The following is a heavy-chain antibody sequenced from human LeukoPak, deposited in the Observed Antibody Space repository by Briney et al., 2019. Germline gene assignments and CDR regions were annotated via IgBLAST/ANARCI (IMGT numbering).Heavy chain of an antibody. D-gene: IGHD6-6*01. CDR1: GGSIGSYY. V-gene: IGHV4-59*01. CDR3: ARLYNSASSMHFDY. CDR2: IYYSGST. J-gene: IGHJ4*02. Sequence: PSETLSLTCTVSGGSIGSYYWSWIRQPPGKGLEWIGYIYYSGSTNYNPSLRSRVTISVDTSKNQFSLKLSSVTAADTAVYYCARLYNSASSMHFDYWGQGILVTVSS.